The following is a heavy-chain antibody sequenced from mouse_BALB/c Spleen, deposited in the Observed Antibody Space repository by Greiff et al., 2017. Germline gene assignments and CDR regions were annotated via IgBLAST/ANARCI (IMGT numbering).Heavy chain of an antibody. J-gene: IGHJ1*01. CDR2: IDPANGNT. D-gene: IGHD1-1*01. Sequence: VQLQQSGAELVKPGASVKLSCTASGFNIKDTYMHWVKQRPEQGLEWIGRIDPANGNTKYDPKFQGKATITADTSSNTAYLQLSSLTSEDTAVYYCARRGYYGSSPWYFDVWGAGTTVTVSS. CDR1: GFNIKDTY. CDR3: ARRGYYGSSPWYFDV. V-gene: IGHV14-3*02.